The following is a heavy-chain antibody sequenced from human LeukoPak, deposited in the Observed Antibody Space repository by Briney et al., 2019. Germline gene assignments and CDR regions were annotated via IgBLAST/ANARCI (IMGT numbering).Heavy chain of an antibody. CDR2: INPNSGGT. Sequence: GASVKVSCKASGYTFTGYYMHWVRQAPGQGLEWMGWINPNSGGTNYAQKFQGRVTMTRDTSISTAYMELSRLRSDDTAVYYCARDEEGDIVVVPAAMSTWGQGTLVTVSS. J-gene: IGHJ5*02. CDR1: GYTFTGYY. V-gene: IGHV1-2*02. D-gene: IGHD2-2*01. CDR3: ARDEEGDIVVVPAAMST.